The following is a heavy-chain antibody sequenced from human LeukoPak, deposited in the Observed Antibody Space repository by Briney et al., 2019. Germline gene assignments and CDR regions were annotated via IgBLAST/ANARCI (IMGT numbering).Heavy chain of an antibody. CDR1: GFTFSSYA. CDR3: AKSYYDFWSGYYTPTGHFYYFDY. J-gene: IGHJ4*02. V-gene: IGHV3-23*01. Sequence: GGSLRLSCAASGFTFSSYAMSWLRQAPGKGLEWVSAISGSGGSTYYADSVKGRFTISRDNSKNTLYLQMNSLRAEDTAVYYCAKSYYDFWSGYYTPTGHFYYFDYWGQGTLVTVSS. CDR2: ISGSGGST. D-gene: IGHD3-3*01.